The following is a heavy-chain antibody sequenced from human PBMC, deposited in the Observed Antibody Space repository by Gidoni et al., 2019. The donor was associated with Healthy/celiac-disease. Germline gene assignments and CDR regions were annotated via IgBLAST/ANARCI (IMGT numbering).Heavy chain of an antibody. CDR1: GFTFSSYG. V-gene: IGHV3-33*01. CDR3: ARDPSPFSGSYFIPGDY. D-gene: IGHD1-26*01. CDR2: IWYDGSNK. Sequence: QVQLVESGGGVVQPGRSLRLSCAASGFTFSSYGMHWVRQAPGKGLEGVAVIWYDGSNKYYADSVKGRFTISRDNSKNTLYLQMNSLRAEDTAVYYCARDPSPFSGSYFIPGDYWGQGTLVTVSS. J-gene: IGHJ4*02.